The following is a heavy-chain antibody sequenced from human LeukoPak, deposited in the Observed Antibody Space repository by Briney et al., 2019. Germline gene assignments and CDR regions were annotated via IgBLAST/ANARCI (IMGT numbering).Heavy chain of an antibody. J-gene: IGHJ4*02. CDR2: IYYSGST. D-gene: IGHD3-22*01. V-gene: IGHV4-59*11. Sequence: PSETLSLTCTVSGGSISSHYWSWIRQPPGKGLEWIGYIYYSGSTSYNPSLKSRVTISVDTSKNQFSLKLSSVTAADTAVYYCARQDYYDSSGYYVWGQGTLVTVSS. CDR1: GGSISSHY. CDR3: ARQDYYDSSGYYV.